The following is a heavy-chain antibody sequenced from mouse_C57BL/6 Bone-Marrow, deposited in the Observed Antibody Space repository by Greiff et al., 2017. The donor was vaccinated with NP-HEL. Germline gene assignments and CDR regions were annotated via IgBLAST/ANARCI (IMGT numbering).Heavy chain of an antibody. Sequence: QVQLQQPGAELVMPGASVKLSCKASGYTFTSYWMHWVKQRPGQGLEWIGEIDPSDSYTNYNQKFKGKSTLTVDKSSSTAYMQLSSLTSEDSAVYDGARRLRHLDYWGQGPTLTVSS. J-gene: IGHJ2*01. D-gene: IGHD2-2*01. CDR3: ARRLRHLDY. CDR2: IDPSDSYT. CDR1: GYTFTSYW. V-gene: IGHV1-69*01.